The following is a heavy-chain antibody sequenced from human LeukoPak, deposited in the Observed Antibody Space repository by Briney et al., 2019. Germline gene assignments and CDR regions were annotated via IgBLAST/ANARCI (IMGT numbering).Heavy chain of an antibody. Sequence: SETLSLTCAVYGGSFSDYYWTWIRQPPEKGLEWIGEINHSGSTNYNPSLKSRVTISIDISKTQFSLKLTSVTAAGTAFYYCAREGATVAGKTSLDYWGQGTLVTVSS. J-gene: IGHJ4*02. CDR3: AREGATVAGKTSLDY. D-gene: IGHD6-19*01. V-gene: IGHV4-34*01. CDR1: GGSFSDYY. CDR2: INHSGST.